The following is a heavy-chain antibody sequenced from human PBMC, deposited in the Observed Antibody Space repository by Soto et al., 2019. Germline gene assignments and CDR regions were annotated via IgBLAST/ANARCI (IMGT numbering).Heavy chain of an antibody. CDR2: IYHSGST. CDR1: GGSISSGGYS. D-gene: IGHD6-13*01. J-gene: IGHJ5*02. Sequence: PSETLSLTCAVSGGSISSGGYSWSWIRQPPGKGLEWIAYIYHSGSTYYNPSLKSRVTISVDTSKNQFSLKLSSVTAADTAVYYVARHQSHSSSYVDPWGQGTLVTVSS. V-gene: IGHV4-30-2*03. CDR3: ARHQSHSSSYVDP.